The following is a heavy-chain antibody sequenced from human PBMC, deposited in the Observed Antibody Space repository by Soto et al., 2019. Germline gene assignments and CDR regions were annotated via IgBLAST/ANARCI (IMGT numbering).Heavy chain of an antibody. CDR3: AKDISYDFWSGHYYMDV. CDR2: ISWNSGSI. J-gene: IGHJ6*03. CDR1: GFTFDDYA. D-gene: IGHD3-3*01. V-gene: IGHV3-9*01. Sequence: HPGGSLRLSCAASGFTFDDYAMHWVRQAPGKGLEWVSGISWNSGSIGYADSVKGRFTISRDNAKNSLYLQMNSLRAEDTALYYCAKDISYDFWSGHYYMDVWAKRTTVTVSS.